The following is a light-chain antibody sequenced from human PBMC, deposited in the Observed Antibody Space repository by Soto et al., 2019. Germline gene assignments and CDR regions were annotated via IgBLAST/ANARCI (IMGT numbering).Light chain of an antibody. V-gene: IGLV2-14*01. Sequence: QSALTQPASVSVSPGQSISISCTGTSSDIGAYNYVSWYQQHPGKAPKLIIFEVNNRPSGVSNRFSGSKSGNTASLTISGLQLEDEADYHCSSYTGGRTYWIFGGGTKVTVL. CDR2: EVN. J-gene: IGLJ2*01. CDR1: SSDIGAYNY. CDR3: SSYTGGRTYWI.